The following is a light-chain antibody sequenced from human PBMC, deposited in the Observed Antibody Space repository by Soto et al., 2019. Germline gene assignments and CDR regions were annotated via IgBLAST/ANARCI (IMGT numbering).Light chain of an antibody. V-gene: IGKV3-20*01. Sequence: EIVLTQSPGTLSLSPGERATLSCVASQSVSSSYLAWYQQKPGQAPRLLIYGASSRATGIPDRFSGSGSGTDFTLTISRLEPEDFAVYYCQQYGSSPFTFGQGTRLEIK. CDR2: GAS. J-gene: IGKJ5*01. CDR3: QQYGSSPFT. CDR1: QSVSSSY.